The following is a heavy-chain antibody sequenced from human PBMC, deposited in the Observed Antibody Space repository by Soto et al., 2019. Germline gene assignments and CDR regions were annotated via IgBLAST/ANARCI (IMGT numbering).Heavy chain of an antibody. V-gene: IGHV3-7*01. D-gene: IGHD1-7*01. CDR2: IKADGSDK. J-gene: IGHJ4*02. Sequence: EVQLVESGGDSVQPGGSLRLTCAASGFSFSDYWMSWVRQAPGKGLEWVASIKADGSDKYYVDSVKGRFTISRDNARNSLYLQMDSLRAGDSALYFCADPQTSHKWGQGTLVSVSS. CDR3: ADPQTSHK. CDR1: GFSFSDYW.